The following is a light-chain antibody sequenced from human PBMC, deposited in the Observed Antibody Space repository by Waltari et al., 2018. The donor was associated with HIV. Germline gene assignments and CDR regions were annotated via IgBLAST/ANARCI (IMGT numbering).Light chain of an antibody. CDR1: GGHRSFA. V-gene: IGLV4-69*02. Sequence: QLVLTQSPSASASLGASVKLTCILSGGHRSFAIAWHQQQPQKGTRYLMWLHSVGSHRKGDGISDRFSGSSSRSWAERYLTISSLQSDDEGDYYCQTWGTDIPGVFGGGTKLTVL. J-gene: IGLJ3*02. CDR2: LHSVGSH. CDR3: QTWGTDIPGV.